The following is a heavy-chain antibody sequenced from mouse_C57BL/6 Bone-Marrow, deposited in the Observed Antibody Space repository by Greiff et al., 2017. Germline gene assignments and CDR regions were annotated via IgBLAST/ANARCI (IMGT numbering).Heavy chain of an antibody. CDR2: ISSGGDYI. D-gene: IGHD2-5*01. V-gene: IGHV5-9-1*02. Sequence: EVHLVESGAGLVKPGGSLKLSCAASGFTFSSYAMSWVRQTPEKRLEWVAYISSGGDYIYYADTVKGRFTISRDNARNTLYLQMSSLKSEDTAMYYCTRGYYSNYDYFDYWGQGTTLTVSS. J-gene: IGHJ2*01. CDR3: TRGYYSNYDYFDY. CDR1: GFTFSSYA.